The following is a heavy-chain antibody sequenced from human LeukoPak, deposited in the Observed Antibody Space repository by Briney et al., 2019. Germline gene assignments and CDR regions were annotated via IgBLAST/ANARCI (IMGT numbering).Heavy chain of an antibody. D-gene: IGHD6-13*01. CDR2: IYHSGST. CDR3: ARDGGIAAAGNDY. Sequence: PSETLSLTCTVSGYSISSGYYWGWIRQPPWKGLEWIGSIYHSGSTYYNPSLKSRVTISVDTSKNQFSLKLSSVTAADTAVYYCARDGGIAAAGNDYWGQGTLVTVSS. CDR1: GYSISSGYY. J-gene: IGHJ4*02. V-gene: IGHV4-38-2*02.